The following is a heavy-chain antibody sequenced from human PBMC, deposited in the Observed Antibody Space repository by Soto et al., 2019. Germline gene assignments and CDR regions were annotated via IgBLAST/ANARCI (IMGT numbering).Heavy chain of an antibody. CDR3: ASEVDYGGKGCGDY. J-gene: IGHJ4*02. D-gene: IGHD4-17*01. CDR2: IIPIFGTA. CDR1: GGTFSSYA. Sequence: QVQLVQSGAEVKKPGSSVKVSCKASGGTFSSYAISWVRQAPGQGLEWMGGIIPIFGTANYAQKFQGRVMITADESTSVAYMELSSLCCENTAVYYCASEVDYGGKGCGDYWGQGTLVTVSS. V-gene: IGHV1-69*12.